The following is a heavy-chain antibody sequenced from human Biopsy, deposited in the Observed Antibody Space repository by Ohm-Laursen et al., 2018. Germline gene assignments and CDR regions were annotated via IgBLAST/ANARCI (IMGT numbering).Heavy chain of an antibody. V-gene: IGHV1-8*01. J-gene: IGHJ6*02. CDR3: ARGSFWFGGNYYYGMDV. CDR2: MNPNSGNT. Sequence: ASVKVSCKTSGYTFTSYDINWVRQATGQGLEWMGWMNPNSGNTDYAQKFQGRVTMTRNTSISTAYMELNSLRSEDTAVYYCARGSFWFGGNYYYGMDVWGQGTTVTVSS. CDR1: GYTFTSYD. D-gene: IGHD3-10*01.